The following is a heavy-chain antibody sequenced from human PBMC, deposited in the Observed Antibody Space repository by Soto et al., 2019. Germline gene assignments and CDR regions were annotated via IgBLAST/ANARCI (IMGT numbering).Heavy chain of an antibody. J-gene: IGHJ6*02. V-gene: IGHV1-8*01. D-gene: IGHD6-13*01. CDR3: ARGSRYTSSFYYYYYYGMDV. Sequence: ASVKVSCKASGYTFTSYDINWVRQATGQGLEWMGWMNPNRGNTGYAQKFQGRITMTRNTAIITAYMELISLRAEDTDVYYCARGSRYTSSFYYYYYYGMDVWGQGTTVTVSS. CDR1: GYTFTSYD. CDR2: MNPNRGNT.